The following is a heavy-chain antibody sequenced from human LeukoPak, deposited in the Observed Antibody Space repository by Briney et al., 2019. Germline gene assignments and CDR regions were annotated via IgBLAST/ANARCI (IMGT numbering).Heavy chain of an antibody. J-gene: IGHJ4*02. V-gene: IGHV3-30*14. CDR2: ISNDGNTK. CDR1: GFTFSSYS. CDR3: ARERAVNGWTSAHFDY. D-gene: IGHD6-19*01. Sequence: GGSLRPSCATSGFTFSSYSIHWVRQAPGKGLEWVSVISNDGNTKYYADSVRGRFTISRDNSENTVYLQINSLRIEDTAVYYCARERAVNGWTSAHFDYWGQGTLVTVSS.